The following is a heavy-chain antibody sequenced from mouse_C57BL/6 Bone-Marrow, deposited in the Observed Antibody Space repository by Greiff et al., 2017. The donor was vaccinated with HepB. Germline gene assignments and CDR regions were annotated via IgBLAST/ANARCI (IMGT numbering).Heavy chain of an antibody. V-gene: IGHV2-5*01. CDR2: IWRGGST. J-gene: IGHJ1*03. CDR1: GFSLTSYG. CDR3: AKKTPLPYWYFDV. Sequence: VQLVESGPGLVQPSQSLSITCTVSGFSLTSYGVHWVRQSPGKGLEWLGVIWRGGSTDYNAAFMSRLSITKDNSKSQVFFKMNSQQADDTAIYYCAKKTPLPYWYFDVWGTGTTVTVSS.